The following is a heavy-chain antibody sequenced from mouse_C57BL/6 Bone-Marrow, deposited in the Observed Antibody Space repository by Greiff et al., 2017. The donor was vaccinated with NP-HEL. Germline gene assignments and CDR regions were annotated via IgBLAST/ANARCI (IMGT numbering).Heavy chain of an antibody. V-gene: IGHV5-9-1*02. CDR2: ISSGGDYI. D-gene: IGHD2-3*01. J-gene: IGHJ2*01. CDR1: GFTFSSYA. CDR3: TRDPDGYYYFDY. Sequence: DVMLVESGEGLVKPGGSLKLSCAASGFTFSSYAMSWVRQTPEKRLEWVAYISSGGDYIYYADTVKGRFTISRDNARNTLYLQMSSLKSEDTAMYYCTRDPDGYYYFDYWGQGTTLTVSS.